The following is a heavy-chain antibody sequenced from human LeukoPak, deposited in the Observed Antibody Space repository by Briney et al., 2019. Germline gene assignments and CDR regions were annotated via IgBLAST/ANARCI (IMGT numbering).Heavy chain of an antibody. CDR1: GFTFSSYS. V-gene: IGHV3-48*01. Sequence: GGSLRLSCAASGFTFSSYSMNWVRQAPGKGLEWVSYISSSGSTIYYADSVKGRFTISRDNAKNSLYLQMNSLRAEDTAVYYCARDYYDSSGYYEEIDYWGQGTLVTVSS. D-gene: IGHD3-22*01. CDR2: ISSSGSTI. CDR3: ARDYYDSSGYYEEIDY. J-gene: IGHJ4*02.